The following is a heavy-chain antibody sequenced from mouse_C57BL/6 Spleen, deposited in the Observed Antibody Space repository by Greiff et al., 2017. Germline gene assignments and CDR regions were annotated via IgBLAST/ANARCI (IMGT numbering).Heavy chain of an antibody. CDR2: INPNNGGT. CDR1: GYTFTDYY. CDR3: ARSHYYGSSRYWYFDV. Sequence: EVQLQQSGPELVKPGASVKISCKASGYTFTDYYMNWVKQSHGKSLEWIGDINPNNGGTSYNQKFKGKATLTVDKSSSTAYMELRSLTSEDSAVYYCARSHYYGSSRYWYFDVWGTGTTVTVSS. D-gene: IGHD1-1*01. J-gene: IGHJ1*03. V-gene: IGHV1-26*01.